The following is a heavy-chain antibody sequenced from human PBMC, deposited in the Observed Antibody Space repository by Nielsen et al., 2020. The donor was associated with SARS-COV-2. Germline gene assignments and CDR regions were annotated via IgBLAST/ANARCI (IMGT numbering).Heavy chain of an antibody. J-gene: IGHJ4*02. D-gene: IGHD4-17*01. CDR1: GFTFTNYA. V-gene: IGHV3-23*01. Sequence: GGSLRLSCAASGFTFTNYAMSWVRQAPGKGLEWVSTISGSATITYYADSVKGRFTISRDNSQNTLFLQMNSLRAEDTATYYCAKAKYTLTTYDFWGQGTLVTVAS. CDR2: ISGSATIT. CDR3: AKAKYTLTTYDF.